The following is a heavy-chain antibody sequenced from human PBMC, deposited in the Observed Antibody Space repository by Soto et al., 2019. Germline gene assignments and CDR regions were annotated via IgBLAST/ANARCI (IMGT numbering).Heavy chain of an antibody. CDR3: AKSYDFWSGYGYYGMDV. D-gene: IGHD3-3*01. Sequence: EEQLLESGGNLVQPGGSQRLSCVASGFTFSNYAMNWVRQAPGKGPEWVSGISGSGGRTHYADSVKGRFTISRDKSKSTLYLQMNSLRAEDTAVYHCAKSYDFWSGYGYYGMDVWGHGTTVTVSS. CDR1: GFTFSNYA. J-gene: IGHJ6*02. CDR2: ISGSGGRT. V-gene: IGHV3-23*01.